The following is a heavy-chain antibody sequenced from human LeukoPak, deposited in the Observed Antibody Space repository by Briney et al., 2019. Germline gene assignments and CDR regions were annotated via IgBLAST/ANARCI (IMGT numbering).Heavy chain of an antibody. CDR3: AKDEHSSWFWFAP. CDR2: ISDSGRST. CDR1: GFTFSSYA. D-gene: IGHD6-13*01. J-gene: IGHJ5*02. V-gene: IGHV3-23*01. Sequence: GGSLRLSCAASGFTFSSYAMSWVRQAPGKGLEWGSAISDSGRSTHYADSVQGRFTISRDNSKNMLYLQMNSLRAEDTAVYYCAKDEHSSWFWFAPWGQGTLVTVSS.